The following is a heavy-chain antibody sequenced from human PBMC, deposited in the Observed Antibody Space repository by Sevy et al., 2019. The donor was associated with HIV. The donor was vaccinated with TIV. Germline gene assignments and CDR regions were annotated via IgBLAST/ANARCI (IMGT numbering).Heavy chain of an antibody. CDR3: ATGSPVGN. D-gene: IGHD3-10*01. CDR2: ISYDGSNK. CDR1: GFTFSSYA. Sequence: GESLKISCAASGFTFSSYAMHWVRQAPGKGLEWVAVISYDGSNKYYAVSVKGRFTISRDNSKNTLYLQMNSLRAEDTAVYYCATGSPVGNWGQGTLVTVSS. V-gene: IGHV3-30-3*01. J-gene: IGHJ4*02.